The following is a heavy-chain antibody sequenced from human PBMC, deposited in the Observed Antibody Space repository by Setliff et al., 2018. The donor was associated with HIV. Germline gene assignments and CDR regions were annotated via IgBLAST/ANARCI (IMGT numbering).Heavy chain of an antibody. CDR3: ARSPGVATITIFDY. D-gene: IGHD5-12*01. J-gene: IGHJ4*02. V-gene: IGHV4-31*03. CDR1: GGSISSGGYY. Sequence: KPSETLSLTCTVSGGSISSGGYYWSWIRQHPGKGLEWIGCISSSGSAYYNPSLKSRLTMSVDTSKNQVSLKLSSVTAADTAVYYCARSPGVATITIFDYWGQGTLVTVSS. CDR2: ISSSGSA.